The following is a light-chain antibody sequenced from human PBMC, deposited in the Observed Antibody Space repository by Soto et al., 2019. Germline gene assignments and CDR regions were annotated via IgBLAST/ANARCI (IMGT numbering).Light chain of an antibody. CDR1: SSNIGGTNY. J-gene: IGLJ3*02. Sequence: QSVLTQPPSASGTPGQKVFISCSGSSSNIGGTNYAYWYQQLPGAAPKLLMHSNNLRPSGVPERISGSKFGTAASLAISGLRSEDEADYYCSSYSTATSPQWVFGGGTKVTVL. CDR2: SNN. CDR3: SSYSTATSPQWV. V-gene: IGLV1-47*02.